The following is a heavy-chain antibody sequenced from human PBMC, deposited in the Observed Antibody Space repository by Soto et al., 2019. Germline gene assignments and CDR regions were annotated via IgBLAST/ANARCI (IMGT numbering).Heavy chain of an antibody. J-gene: IGHJ3*02. CDR3: VRTIALSGPDAFDM. V-gene: IGHV3-30-3*01. CDR1: RFTFSYYA. D-gene: IGHD6-19*01. CDR2: ILSDGSKQ. Sequence: QVQLVESGGGVVQPGRSLRLSCAASRFTFSYYAMHWIRQAPGKGLEWVAVILSDGSKQYYAESVKGRFTISRDNSKSTLYLQMNSLRVEDTTVYYCVRTIALSGPDAFDMLGQVTMVTVSS.